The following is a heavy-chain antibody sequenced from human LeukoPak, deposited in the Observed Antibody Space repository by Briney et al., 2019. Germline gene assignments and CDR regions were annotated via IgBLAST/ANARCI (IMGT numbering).Heavy chain of an antibody. CDR1: GGSFTTHY. J-gene: IGHJ3*02. CDR2: IYSGGST. CDR3: ARDIGLDYSSPSFASDI. Sequence: PSETLSLTCTVSGGSFTTHYWNWFRQPAGKGLEWIGRIYSGGSTNYKSSLKSRVIMSIGTSKRQLSLKLSSVTAADTAIYYCARDIGLDYSSPSFASDIWGPGTLVIVSS. V-gene: IGHV4-4*07. D-gene: IGHD6-6*01.